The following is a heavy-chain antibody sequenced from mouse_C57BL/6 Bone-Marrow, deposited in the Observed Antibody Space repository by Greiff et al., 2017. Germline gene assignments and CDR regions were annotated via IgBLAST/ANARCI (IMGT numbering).Heavy chain of an antibody. D-gene: IGHD1-1*01. CDR2: IYPGSGST. Sequence: QVQLQQPGAELVKPGASVKMSCKASGYTFTSYWITWVKQRPGQGLEWIGDIYPGSGSTNYNEKFKSKATLTVETSSSTAYMQLSSLTSEDSAVYYCARPVVAPYWYFEVWGTGTTVTVSS. V-gene: IGHV1-55*01. CDR1: GYTFTSYW. J-gene: IGHJ1*03. CDR3: ARPVVAPYWYFEV.